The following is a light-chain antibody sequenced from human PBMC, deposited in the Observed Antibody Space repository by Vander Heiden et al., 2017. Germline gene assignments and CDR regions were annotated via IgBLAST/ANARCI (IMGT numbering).Light chain of an antibody. CDR2: LGS. CDR1: QGLLHSNGYNY. CDR3: RQGLQTPLT. J-gene: IGKJ1*01. Sequence: DIVMTQSPLSLPVTPGEPASISCRSSQGLLHSNGYNYLDWYLQKPGQSPQLLIYLGSNRASGVPDRFSGSGSGTDFTLKISRVEAEDVGVYYCRQGLQTPLTFGQGTKVEIK. V-gene: IGKV2-28*01.